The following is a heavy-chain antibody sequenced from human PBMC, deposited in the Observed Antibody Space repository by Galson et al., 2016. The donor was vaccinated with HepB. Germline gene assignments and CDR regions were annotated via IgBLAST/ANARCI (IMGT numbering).Heavy chain of an antibody. J-gene: IGHJ4*02. D-gene: IGHD1-26*01. Sequence: SLRLSCAASGFTFGVYAMSWFRQAPGKGLEWVGFIRSNTYGGTTEYAASVKGRFTISRDDSNSIAYLKMNSLKTEDTAVYYCTPTWLGVETSSWGQGTLVTVSS. V-gene: IGHV3-49*03. CDR1: GFTFGVYA. CDR2: IRSNTYGGTT. CDR3: TPTWLGVETSS.